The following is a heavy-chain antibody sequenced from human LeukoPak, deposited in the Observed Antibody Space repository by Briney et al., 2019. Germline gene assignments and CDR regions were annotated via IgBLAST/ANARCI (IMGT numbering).Heavy chain of an antibody. V-gene: IGHV3-9*01. CDR2: ISWKGGSI. J-gene: IGHJ4*02. Sequence: GGPLRLSCAASGFTFEHYAMHWVRQAPGKGLEWVSTISWKGGSIDYADSVRGRFTISRDNAKNSLYLQMNSLTTDDTALYYCVRGVMTAAGRAYYLDFWGQGTLVTVSS. CDR1: GFTFEHYA. D-gene: IGHD6-13*01. CDR3: VRGVMTAAGRAYYLDF.